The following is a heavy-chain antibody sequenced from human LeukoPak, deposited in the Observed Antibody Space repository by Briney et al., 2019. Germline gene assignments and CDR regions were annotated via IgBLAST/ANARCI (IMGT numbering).Heavy chain of an antibody. CDR1: GGTFSRFA. V-gene: IGHV1-69*13. Sequence: ASVKVSCKLSGGTFSRFAISWVRQAPGQGLEWMGGIIPKFGTPNYAQKFQDTVTIIADESTSTVYMEVSSLRSEDTAVYYCARDREASGYYYGLYYGLDVWGQGTTVTVSS. CDR3: ARDREASGYYYGLYYGLDV. D-gene: IGHD3-22*01. J-gene: IGHJ6*02. CDR2: IIPKFGTP.